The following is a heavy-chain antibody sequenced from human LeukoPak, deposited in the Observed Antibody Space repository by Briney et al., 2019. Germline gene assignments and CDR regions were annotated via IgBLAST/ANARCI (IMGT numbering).Heavy chain of an antibody. CDR1: GGSISSSSYY. V-gene: IGHV4-39*01. J-gene: IGHJ5*02. Sequence: SETLSLTCTVSGGSISSSSYYWGWIRQPPGKGLEWIGGIYYSGSTYYNPSLKSRVTISVDTSKNQFSLKLSSVTAADTAVYYCASAMTTVTTQWFAPWGQGTLVTVSS. D-gene: IGHD4-17*01. CDR2: IYYSGST. CDR3: ASAMTTVTTQWFAP.